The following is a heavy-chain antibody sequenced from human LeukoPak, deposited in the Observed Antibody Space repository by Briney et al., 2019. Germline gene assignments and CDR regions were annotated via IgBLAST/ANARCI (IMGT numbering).Heavy chain of an antibody. J-gene: IGHJ4*02. CDR3: AKDDFGVAPFDY. CDR2: TRYDGSNE. CDR1: GFTFSSYS. V-gene: IGHV3-30*02. Sequence: GGSLRLSCAASGFTFSSYSMNWVRQAPGKGLEWVAITRYDGSNEYYADSVKGRFTISRDNSKGTLYLQMNSLRAEDTAVYYCAKDDFGVAPFDYWGQGTLVTVSS. D-gene: IGHD3-3*01.